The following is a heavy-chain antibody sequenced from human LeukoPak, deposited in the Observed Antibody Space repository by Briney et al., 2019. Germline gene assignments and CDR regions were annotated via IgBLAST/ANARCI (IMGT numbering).Heavy chain of an antibody. D-gene: IGHD3-3*01. J-gene: IGHJ6*03. CDR2: ISGSGGST. CDR3: ATSMLRFLEWLSPSYYYYMDV. CDR1: GFTFSSYA. V-gene: IGHV3-23*01. Sequence: GGSLRLSCAASGFTFSSYAMSWVRQAPGKGLEWVSAISGSGGSTYYADSVKGRFTISRDNSKNTLYPQMNSLRAEDTAVYYCATSMLRFLEWLSPSYYYYMDVWGKGTTVTVSS.